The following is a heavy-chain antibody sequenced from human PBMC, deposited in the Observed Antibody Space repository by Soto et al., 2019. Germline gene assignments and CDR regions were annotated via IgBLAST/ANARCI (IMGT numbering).Heavy chain of an antibody. CDR1: GFNFNTYF. V-gene: IGHV3-30*03. CDR3: ARDDEHGSNCDFAY. J-gene: IGHJ4*02. D-gene: IGHD1-26*01. Sequence: QVQLVQSGGGVVQPGRSLRLSCAASGFNFNTYFMHWVRQAPGKGLEWVAMIFPIGRDKEYAESVKVRFTISRNNSNNTMNLQMDSLRPEDTAVYYCARDDEHGSNCDFAYWGQGALVTVSS. CDR2: IFPIGRDK.